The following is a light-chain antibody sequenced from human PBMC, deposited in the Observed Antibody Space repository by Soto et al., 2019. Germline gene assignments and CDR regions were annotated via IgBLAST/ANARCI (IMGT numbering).Light chain of an antibody. CDR3: QKYNRAPRT. CDR1: QGISNY. J-gene: IGKJ1*01. V-gene: IGKV1-27*01. CDR2: AAS. Sequence: DIQMTQSPSSLSASVGDRVTITCRASQGISNYLAWYQQKPGKVPKLLIYAASTSQSGVPSRFSGSGSGTDFTLTISSLQPEDVATYYCQKYNRAPRTFGQGTKVEIK.